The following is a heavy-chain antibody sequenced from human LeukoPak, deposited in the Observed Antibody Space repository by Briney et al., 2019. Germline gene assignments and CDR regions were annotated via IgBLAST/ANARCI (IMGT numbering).Heavy chain of an antibody. Sequence: PGGSLRLSCAASGFTFSSYWMSWVRQAPGKGLEWVSAISGSGGSTYYADSVKGRFTISRDNSKNTLYLQMNSLRAEDTAVYYCARDASYQNMVWGIITYYYYYCMDVWGKGTTVTVSS. CDR3: ARDASYQNMVWGIITYYYYYCMDV. D-gene: IGHD3-10*01. V-gene: IGHV3-23*01. J-gene: IGHJ6*03. CDR2: ISGSGGST. CDR1: GFTFSSYW.